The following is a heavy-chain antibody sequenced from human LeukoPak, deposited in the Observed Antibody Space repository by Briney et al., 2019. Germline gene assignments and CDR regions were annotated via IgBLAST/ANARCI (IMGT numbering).Heavy chain of an antibody. CDR2: IYHGGNT. V-gene: IGHV4-38-2*02. D-gene: IGHD5-18*01. J-gene: IGHJ1*01. CDR1: GYSISSGYY. CDR3: ARTGYGNGLNTEYFQH. Sequence: SETLSLTCTVSGYSISSGYYWGWIRQPPGKGLEWIGSIYHGGNTYYNPSLKSRVTISVDTSKNQLSLKLNSVTAADTGVYYCARTGYGNGLNTEYFQHWGQGTLVTVSS.